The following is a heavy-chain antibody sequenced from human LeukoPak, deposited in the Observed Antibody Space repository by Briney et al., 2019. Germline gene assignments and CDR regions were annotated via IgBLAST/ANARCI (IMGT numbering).Heavy chain of an antibody. J-gene: IGHJ6*03. V-gene: IGHV3-7*01. Sequence: GGSLRLSCAASGFTFSSYWMTWVRQAPGKGLEWVANIKQDGSDKYYVDSVKGRFTISRDNAKNSLYLQVNSLRAEDTAVYYCASTAVADMAKYYYSYYLDVWGKGTMVTVSS. CDR3: ASTAVADMAKYYYSYYLDV. CDR1: GFTFSSYW. CDR2: IKQDGSDK. D-gene: IGHD6-19*01.